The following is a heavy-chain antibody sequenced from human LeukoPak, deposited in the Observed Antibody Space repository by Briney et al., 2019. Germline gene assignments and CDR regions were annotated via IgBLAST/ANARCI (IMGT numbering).Heavy chain of an antibody. CDR2: MNPKSGNT. J-gene: IGHJ4*02. CDR1: GYTFTSYY. D-gene: IGHD7-27*01. CDR3: ARVWGSIDY. V-gene: IGHV1-8*02. Sequence: ASVKVSCKASGYTFTSYYMHWVRQATGQGLERMGWMNPKSGNTGSAQRFQGRVTLTRDTSISTAYMELGSLRSEDTAVYYCARVWGSIDYWGQGTLVTVSS.